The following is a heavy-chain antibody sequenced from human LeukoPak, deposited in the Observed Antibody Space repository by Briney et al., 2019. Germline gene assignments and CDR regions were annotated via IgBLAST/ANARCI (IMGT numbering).Heavy chain of an antibody. CDR3: ARGLVRIAVAGVDY. D-gene: IGHD6-19*01. CDR2: INPSGGST. CDR1: GYTFTSYY. J-gene: IGHJ4*02. Sequence: GASVKVSCKASGYTFTSYYMHWVRQAPGQGLEWMGIINPSGGSTSYAQKFQGRVTMTRDTSISTAYMELSRLRSDDTAVYYCARGLVRIAVAGVDYWGQGTLVTVSS. V-gene: IGHV1-46*01.